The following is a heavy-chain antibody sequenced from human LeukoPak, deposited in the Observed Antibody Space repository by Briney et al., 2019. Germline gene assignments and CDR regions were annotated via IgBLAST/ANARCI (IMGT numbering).Heavy chain of an antibody. CDR1: GYTFTRYA. V-gene: IGHV1-18*01. CDR3: ARGGYYDILTGYETVDAFDI. CDR2: ISAYNGNT. Sequence: GASVKVSCKASGYTFTRYAITWVRQAPGQGPEWMGRISAYNGNTNYAQKLQGRVTMTTDTSTSTVYMELRSLRSDDTAVYYCARGGYYDILTGYETVDAFDIWGQGTMVTVSS. D-gene: IGHD3-9*01. J-gene: IGHJ3*02.